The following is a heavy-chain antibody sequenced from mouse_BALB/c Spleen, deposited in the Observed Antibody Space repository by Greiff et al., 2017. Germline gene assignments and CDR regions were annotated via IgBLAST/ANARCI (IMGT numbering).Heavy chain of an antibody. V-gene: IGHV3-6*02. J-gene: IGHJ2*01. Sequence: DVKLVESGPGLVKPSQSLSLTCSVTGYSITSGYYWNWIRQFPGNKLEWMGYISYDGSNNYNPSLKNRISITRDTSKNQFFLKLNSVTTEDTATYYCARSNYGSSYDYWGQGTTLTVSS. D-gene: IGHD1-1*01. CDR2: ISYDGSN. CDR3: ARSNYGSSYDY. CDR1: GYSITSGYY.